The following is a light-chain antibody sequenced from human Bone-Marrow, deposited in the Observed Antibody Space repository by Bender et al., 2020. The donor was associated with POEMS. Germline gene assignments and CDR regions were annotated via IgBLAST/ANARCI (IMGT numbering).Light chain of an antibody. CDR1: RSNIGTNP. V-gene: IGLV1-44*01. CDR3: GSLYDSLNATV. Sequence: QSVLTQPPSASGTPGQRLTISCSGSRSNIGTNPVNWYQQLPGTAPTPLIYRNDQRPSGVPGRFSGSRSGNSASLAISGLQSEDEAVYCGGSLYDSLNATVFGAGTRLT. J-gene: IGLJ3*02. CDR2: RND.